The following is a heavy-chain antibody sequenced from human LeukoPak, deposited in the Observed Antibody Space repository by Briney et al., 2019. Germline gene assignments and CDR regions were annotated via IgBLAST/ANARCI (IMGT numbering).Heavy chain of an antibody. CDR3: ARILGGIAAPPDYFDY. J-gene: IGHJ4*02. V-gene: IGHV4-38-2*01. Sequence: PSETLSLTCAVSGYSISRGYYWGWIRQPPGKGLEWIGIIHHSGSTYYNPSLKSRFPISVDTSKNHFSLKLSSVTAADTAVYYCARILGGIAAPPDYFDYWGQGTLVTVSS. CDR1: GYSISRGYY. CDR2: IHHSGST. D-gene: IGHD6-6*01.